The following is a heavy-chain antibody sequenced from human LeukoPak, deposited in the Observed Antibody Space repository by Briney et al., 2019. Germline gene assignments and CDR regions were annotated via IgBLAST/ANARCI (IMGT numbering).Heavy chain of an antibody. CDR3: ARDNSVGDNAWWFDP. Sequence: AAVTVSCKASGYTFTSYYMHWGREAPGQGLGWMGLINPTGGSTVYAQKLQSRVTMTTDMSTSTDYMELSSLRSEDTAIYYCARDNSVGDNAWWFDPWGQGTLVTVSS. CDR1: GYTFTSYY. CDR2: INPTGGST. J-gene: IGHJ5*02. D-gene: IGHD1-26*01. V-gene: IGHV1-46*04.